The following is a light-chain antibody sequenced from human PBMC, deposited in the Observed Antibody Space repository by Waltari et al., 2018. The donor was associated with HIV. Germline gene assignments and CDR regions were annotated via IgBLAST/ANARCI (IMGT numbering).Light chain of an antibody. J-gene: IGKJ3*01. CDR2: SAS. V-gene: IGKV1-39*01. CDR1: QSISSY. CDR3: QQSYSTPVT. Sequence: DIQMTQSPSSLSASVGHRVSITCRASQSISSYLNWYQQKPGKVPKLLIYSASTLQSGVPSRFSGSGSGTDFTLTISSLQPEDFATYYCQQSYSTPVTFGPGTKVEIK.